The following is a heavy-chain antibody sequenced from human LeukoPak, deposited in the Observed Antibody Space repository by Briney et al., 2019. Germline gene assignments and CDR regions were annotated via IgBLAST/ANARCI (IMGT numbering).Heavy chain of an antibody. D-gene: IGHD6-19*01. V-gene: IGHV3-9*01. CDR3: AKGVGIAVSFFDY. J-gene: IGHJ4*02. CDR2: ISWNSGSI. Sequence: PGGSLRLSCAASGFTVSSNYMSWVRQAPGKGLEWVSGISWNSGSIGYADSVKGRFTISRDNAKNSLYLQMNSLRAEDTALYYCAKGVGIAVSFFDYWGQGTLVTVSS. CDR1: GFTVSSNY.